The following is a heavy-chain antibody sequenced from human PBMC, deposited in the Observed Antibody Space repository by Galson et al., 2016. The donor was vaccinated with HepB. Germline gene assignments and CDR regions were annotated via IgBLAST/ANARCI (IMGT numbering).Heavy chain of an antibody. CDR3: AKERNDTYYYYGMDV. J-gene: IGHJ6*02. D-gene: IGHD1-14*01. CDR1: GLTFSSYG. Sequence: SLRLSCAASGLTFSSYGMHWVRQAPGKGLEWVAVISNDGSKKYYADSVKGRFTISRDDPKNTLYLQMHSVRADDTALYYCAKERNDTYYYYGMDVWGQGTTVTVSS. CDR2: ISNDGSKK. V-gene: IGHV3-30*18.